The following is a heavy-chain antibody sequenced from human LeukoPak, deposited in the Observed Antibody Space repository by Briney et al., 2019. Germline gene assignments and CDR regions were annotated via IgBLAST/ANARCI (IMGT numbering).Heavy chain of an antibody. D-gene: IGHD3-10*01. CDR1: GFTFDSYA. J-gene: IGHJ4*02. Sequence: GGSLRLSCAASGFTFDSYAMSWVRQAPGKVLEWVSAITGSGGDTYHADSVKGRFTISRDNSKNTLYLQMNSQRAEDTAVYYCAKGSRDSRPYYFDFWGQGTLVTVSS. CDR2: ITGSGGDT. CDR3: AKGSRDSRPYYFDF. V-gene: IGHV3-23*01.